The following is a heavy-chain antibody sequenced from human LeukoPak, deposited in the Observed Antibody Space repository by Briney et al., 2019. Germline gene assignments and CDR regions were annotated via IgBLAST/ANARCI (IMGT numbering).Heavy chain of an antibody. V-gene: IGHV4-39*07. Sequence: PSETLSLTCTVSGCSISSSSYYWGWIRQPPGKGLEWIGSIYYSGSTYYNPSLKSRVNISVDTSKNQFSLKLSSVTAADTAVYYCARVRVTMIVVASGWFDPWGQGTLVTVSS. J-gene: IGHJ5*02. D-gene: IGHD3-22*01. CDR3: ARVRVTMIVVASGWFDP. CDR2: IYYSGST. CDR1: GCSISSSSYY.